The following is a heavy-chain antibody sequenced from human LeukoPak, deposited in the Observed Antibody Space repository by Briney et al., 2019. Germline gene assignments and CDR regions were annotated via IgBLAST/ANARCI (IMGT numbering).Heavy chain of an antibody. J-gene: IGHJ6*02. D-gene: IGHD4-11*01. CDR1: GFTVSSNY. Sequence: GGTLRLSCAASGFTVSSNYMSWVRQAPGKGLEWVSVIYSGGSTYYADSVKGRFTISRDNSKNTLYLQMNSLRAEDTAVYYCARVNSNYVPYYYGMDVWGQGTTVTVSS. V-gene: IGHV3-66*01. CDR2: IYSGGST. CDR3: ARVNSNYVPYYYGMDV.